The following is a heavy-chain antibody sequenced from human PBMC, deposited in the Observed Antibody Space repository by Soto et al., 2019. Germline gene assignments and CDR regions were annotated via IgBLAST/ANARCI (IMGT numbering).Heavy chain of an antibody. CDR1: GFAFANHW. CDR2: INSDGSST. Sequence: SMRLYWSVSGFAFANHWMHWVRQAPGKGLVWVSRINSDGSSTSYADSVKGRFTISRDNAKNTLYLQMNSMRAEDTAVYYCARDREETLQYSSSLIFDSYYYGMYVCGQGTTLTVS. CDR3: ARDREETLQYSSSLIFDSYYYGMYV. J-gene: IGHJ6*02. V-gene: IGHV3-74*01. D-gene: IGHD6-13*01.